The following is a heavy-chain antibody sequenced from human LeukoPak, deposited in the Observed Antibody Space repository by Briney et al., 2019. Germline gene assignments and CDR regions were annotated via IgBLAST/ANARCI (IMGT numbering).Heavy chain of an antibody. J-gene: IGHJ4*02. V-gene: IGHV3-74*01. CDR3: VRSLRSADF. CDR1: GFTLSNHW. Sequence: GGSLGVSCAASGFTLSNHWMHWVRQAPGRGRMWVSQISPDGSQTFYADSVKGRFTISRDNAKNTQFLQMDSLRAEDTALYYCVRSLRSADFWGQGTLVTVSS. CDR2: ISPDGSQT.